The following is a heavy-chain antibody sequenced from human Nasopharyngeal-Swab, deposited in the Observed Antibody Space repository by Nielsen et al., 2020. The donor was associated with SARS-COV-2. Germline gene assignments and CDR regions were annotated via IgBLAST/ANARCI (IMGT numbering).Heavy chain of an antibody. CDR3: ARGRRTVARGPISNWYFDL. D-gene: IGHD4-23*01. V-gene: IGHV4-34*01. J-gene: IGHJ2*01. CDR1: GGSFSVYY. CDR2: IKHSGST. Sequence: SQTLSLTCAVPGGSFSVYYWSWIRQPPGKGLEWIGEIKHSGSTNYNPSLKSRVTISVDKTKNQFYLKLSSATAADTAVDYCARGRRTVARGPISNWYFDLWGRGTLVTVSS.